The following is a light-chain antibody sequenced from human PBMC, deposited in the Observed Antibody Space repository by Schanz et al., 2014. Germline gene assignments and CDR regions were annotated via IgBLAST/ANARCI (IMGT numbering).Light chain of an antibody. Sequence: QSALTQPASVSGSPGQSITISCTGTSSDVGSYNLVSWYQHHPGKAPKLMIYEGSKRPSGVPDRFSGSKSGNTASLTVSGLQAEDEADYYCCSYAGRTTHVVFGGGTKLTVL. CDR2: EGS. J-gene: IGLJ2*01. CDR1: SSDVGSYNL. V-gene: IGLV2-23*01. CDR3: CSYAGRTTHVV.